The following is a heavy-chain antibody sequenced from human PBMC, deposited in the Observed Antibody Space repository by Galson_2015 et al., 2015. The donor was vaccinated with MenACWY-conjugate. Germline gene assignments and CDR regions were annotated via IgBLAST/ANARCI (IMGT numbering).Heavy chain of an antibody. Sequence: SVKVSCKAPGGTFSSYAISWVRQAPGQGLEWMGGIIPIFGTANYAQKFQGRVTITADESTSTAYMELSSLRSEDTAVYYCARARVNYYDSSGYPLGYWGQGTLVTVSS. CDR3: ARARVNYYDSSGYPLGY. J-gene: IGHJ4*02. D-gene: IGHD3-22*01. V-gene: IGHV1-69*13. CDR1: GGTFSSYA. CDR2: IIPIFGTA.